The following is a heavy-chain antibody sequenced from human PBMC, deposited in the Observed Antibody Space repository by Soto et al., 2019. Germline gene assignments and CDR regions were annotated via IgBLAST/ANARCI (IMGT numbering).Heavy chain of an antibody. Sequence: ASVKVSCKASGYTFTSYDINWVRQATGQGLEWMGWMNPNSGNTGYAQKFQGRVTMTRNTSISTAYMELSSLGSEDTAVYYCAMESSGYYAFDIWGQGTMVTVSS. CDR2: MNPNSGNT. CDR1: GYTFTSYD. V-gene: IGHV1-8*02. J-gene: IGHJ3*02. CDR3: AMESSGYYAFDI. D-gene: IGHD3-22*01.